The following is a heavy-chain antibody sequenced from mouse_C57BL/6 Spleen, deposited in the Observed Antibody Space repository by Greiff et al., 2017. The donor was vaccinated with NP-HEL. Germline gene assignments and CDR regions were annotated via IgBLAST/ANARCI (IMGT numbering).Heavy chain of an antibody. V-gene: IGHV1-61*01. CDR1: GYTFTSYW. CDR3: ARRDGSSYDWYFDV. D-gene: IGHD1-1*01. Sequence: HLQHPGAELVRPGSSVKLSCKASGYTFTSYWMDWVKQRPGQGLEWIGNIYPSDSETHYNQKFKDKATLTVDKSSSTAYMQLSSLTSEDSAVYYCARRDGSSYDWYFDVWGTGTTVTVSS. J-gene: IGHJ1*03. CDR2: IYPSDSET.